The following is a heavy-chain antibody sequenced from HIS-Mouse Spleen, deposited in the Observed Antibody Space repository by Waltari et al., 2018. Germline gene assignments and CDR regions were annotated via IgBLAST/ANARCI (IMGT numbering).Heavy chain of an antibody. CDR1: GYRVTSYC. D-gene: IGHD6-13*01. CDR2: IYPGDSDT. CDR3: ARLRYSSSWLEYFQH. J-gene: IGHJ1*01. Sequence: VPPVQSGAEVKKPGESLTIPGKGSGYRVTSYCIGWVLQHPGKGRAWMGIIYPGDSDTRYSPSFQGQVTISADKSISTAYLQWSSLKASDTAMYYCARLRYSSSWLEYFQHWGQGTLVTVSS. V-gene: IGHV5-51*03.